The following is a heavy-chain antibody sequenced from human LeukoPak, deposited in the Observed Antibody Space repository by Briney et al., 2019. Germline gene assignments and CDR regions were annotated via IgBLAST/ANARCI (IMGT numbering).Heavy chain of an antibody. CDR2: INHSGST. D-gene: IGHD2-2*01. J-gene: IGHJ5*02. V-gene: IGHV4-34*01. CDR1: GGSFSGYY. Sequence: PSETLSLTCAVYGGSFSGYYWSWIRQPPGKGLEWIGEINHSGSTNYNPSLKSRVTISVDTSKNQFSLKLSSVTAADTAVYYCARGEGYCSSTSCYARWFGPWGQGTLVTVSS. CDR3: ARGEGYCSSTSCYARWFGP.